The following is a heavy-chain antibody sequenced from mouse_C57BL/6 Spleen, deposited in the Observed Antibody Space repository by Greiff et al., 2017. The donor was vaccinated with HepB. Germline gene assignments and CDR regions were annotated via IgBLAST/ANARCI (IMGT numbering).Heavy chain of an antibody. J-gene: IGHJ2*01. Sequence: QVQLQQPGAELVRPGTSVKLSCKASGYTFTSYWMHWVKQRPGQGLEWIGVIDPSDSYTNYNQKFKGKATLTVDTSSSTAYMQLSSLTSEDSAVYYCARDYYGGGLFDYWGQGTTLTVSS. D-gene: IGHD1-1*01. CDR1: GYTFTSYW. CDR3: ARDYYGGGLFDY. CDR2: IDPSDSYT. V-gene: IGHV1-59*01.